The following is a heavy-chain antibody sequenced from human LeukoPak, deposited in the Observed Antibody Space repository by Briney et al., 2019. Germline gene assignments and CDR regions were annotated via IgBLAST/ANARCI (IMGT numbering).Heavy chain of an antibody. Sequence: SETLSLTCTVSGGSISSSSYYWGWLRQPPGKGLEWIGSIYYSGSTYYNPSLKSRVTISVDTSKNQFSLKLSSVTAADTAVYYCARDSSSSLAYWGQGTLVTVSS. CDR1: GGSISSSSYY. CDR2: IYYSGST. J-gene: IGHJ4*02. D-gene: IGHD6-13*01. CDR3: ARDSSSSLAY. V-gene: IGHV4-39*07.